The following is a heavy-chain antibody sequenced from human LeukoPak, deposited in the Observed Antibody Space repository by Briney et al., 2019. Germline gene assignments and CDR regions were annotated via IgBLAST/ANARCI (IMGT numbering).Heavy chain of an antibody. J-gene: IGHJ4*02. CDR1: GGSFSGYY. CDR2: INHSGST. CDR3: ARGLTNYDSSGYYLYY. D-gene: IGHD3-22*01. Sequence: PSETLSLTCAVYGGSFSGYYWSWIRQPPGKGLEWIGEINHSGSTNYNPSLKSRVTISVDTSKNQFSLKLSSVTAADTAVYYCARGLTNYDSSGYYLYYWGQGPLVPVSS. V-gene: IGHV4-34*01.